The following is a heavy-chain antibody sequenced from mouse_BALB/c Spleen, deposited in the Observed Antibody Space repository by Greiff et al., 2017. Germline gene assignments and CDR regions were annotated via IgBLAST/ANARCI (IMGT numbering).Heavy chain of an antibody. V-gene: IGHV5-6-5*01. CDR1: GFTFSSYA. Sequence: EVKVVESGGGLVKPGGSLKLSCAASGFTFSSYAMSWVRQTPEKRLEWVASISSGGSTYYPDSVKGRFTISRDNAKNTLYLQMSSLKSEDTAMYYCARWAYDYAPFAYWGQGTLVTVSA. CDR3: ARWAYDYAPFAY. J-gene: IGHJ3*01. D-gene: IGHD2-4*01. CDR2: ISSGGST.